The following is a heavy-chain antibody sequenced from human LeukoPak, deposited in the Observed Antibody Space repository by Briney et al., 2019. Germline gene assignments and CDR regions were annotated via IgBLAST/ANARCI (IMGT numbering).Heavy chain of an antibody. CDR2: INHSGST. J-gene: IGHJ4*02. D-gene: IGHD3-22*01. CDR3: ARGSLLYYYDSSGYSDY. CDR1: GGSFSGYC. Sequence: PSETLSLTCAVYGGSFSGYCWSWIRQPPGKGLEWIGEINHSGSTNYNPSLKSRVTISVDTSKNQFSLKLSSVTAADTAVYYCARGSLLYYYDSSGYSDYWGQGTLVTVSS. V-gene: IGHV4-34*01.